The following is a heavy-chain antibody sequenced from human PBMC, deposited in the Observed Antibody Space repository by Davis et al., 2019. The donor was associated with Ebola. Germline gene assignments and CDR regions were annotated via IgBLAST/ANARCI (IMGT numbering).Heavy chain of an antibody. CDR2: INHSGST. D-gene: IGHD3-16*01. J-gene: IGHJ5*02. CDR1: GGSFSGYY. CDR3: ASSGGLLGES. Sequence: MPSETLSLTCAVYGGSFSGYYWSWIRQPPGKGLEWIGEINHSGSTNYNPSLKSRVTISVDTSKNQFSLKLSSVTAADTAVYYCASSGGLLGESWGQGTLVTVSS. V-gene: IGHV4-34*01.